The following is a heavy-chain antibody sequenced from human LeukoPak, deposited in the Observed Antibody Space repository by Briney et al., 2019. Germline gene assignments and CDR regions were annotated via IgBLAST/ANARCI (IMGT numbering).Heavy chain of an antibody. CDR1: GFTFSTCA. Sequence: GASLKLSCAASGFTFSTCAMTWVRQAPGKGLEWVSGISASGDRTYYADSVRGRFTISRDNSKNTLYLQMNSLRAEDTAVYYCAKSVKSGYTSGDFDYWGQGTLVTVSS. CDR3: AKSVKSGYTSGDFDY. V-gene: IGHV3-23*01. J-gene: IGHJ4*02. D-gene: IGHD6-19*01. CDR2: ISASGDRT.